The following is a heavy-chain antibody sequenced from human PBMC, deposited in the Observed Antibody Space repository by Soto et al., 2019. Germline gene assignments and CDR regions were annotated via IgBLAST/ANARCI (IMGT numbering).Heavy chain of an antibody. CDR1: GYTFTSYG. J-gene: IGHJ5*02. V-gene: IGHV1-18*01. Sequence: QVQLVQSGAEVKKPGASVKVSCKASGYTFTSYGISWLRQAPGQGLAWMGWISANNGNTKYAQNFQGRVTMTTDTSTSTAYMELRSLRSDDTAVYYCARAYSPGLFDPWGQGTLVTVSS. D-gene: IGHD2-15*01. CDR3: ARAYSPGLFDP. CDR2: ISANNGNT.